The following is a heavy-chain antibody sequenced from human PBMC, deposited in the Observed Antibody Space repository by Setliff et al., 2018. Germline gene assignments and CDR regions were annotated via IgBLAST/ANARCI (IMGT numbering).Heavy chain of an antibody. J-gene: IGHJ3*02. V-gene: IGHV1-18*01. CDR2: VSTYNGDT. D-gene: IGHD6-19*01. Sequence: ASVKVSCKASGYSFTSFSITWVRQAPGQGLEWLGWVSTYNGDTKSAQKFRGRVSMTTDISTSTVYMELRTLRSDDTAVYYCARRPIALAGYRKGAFDIWGQGTMVTVSS. CDR3: ARRPIALAGYRKGAFDI. CDR1: GYSFTSFS.